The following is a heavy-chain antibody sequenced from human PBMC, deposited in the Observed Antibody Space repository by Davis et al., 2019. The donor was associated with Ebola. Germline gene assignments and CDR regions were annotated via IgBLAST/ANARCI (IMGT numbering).Heavy chain of an antibody. D-gene: IGHD6-13*01. CDR2: IWYDGSNK. J-gene: IGHJ6*02. CDR3: ARDRWTSAAEAQGYYYYYGMDV. Sequence: PGGSLRLSCAASGFTFSSYGMHWVRQAPGKGLEWVAVIWYDGSNKYYADSVKGRFTISRDNSKNTLYLQMNSLRAEDTAVYYCARDRWTSAAEAQGYYYYYGMDVWGQGTTVTVSS. CDR1: GFTFSSYG. V-gene: IGHV3-33*01.